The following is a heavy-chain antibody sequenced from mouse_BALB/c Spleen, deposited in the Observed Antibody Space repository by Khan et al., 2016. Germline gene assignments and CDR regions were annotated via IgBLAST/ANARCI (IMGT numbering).Heavy chain of an antibody. V-gene: IGHV1-80*01. CDR2: IYPGDGDT. J-gene: IGHJ2*01. CDR3: ARDYYGSDFDY. CDR1: GYAFSSYW. Sequence: VQLQESGAELVRPGSSVKISCKASGYAFSSYWMNWVKQRPGQGLEWIGQIYPGDGDTNYNGKFKGKATLTADKSSSTAYMQLSSLTSEDSAVXFCARDYYGSDFDYWGQGTTLTVSS. D-gene: IGHD1-1*01.